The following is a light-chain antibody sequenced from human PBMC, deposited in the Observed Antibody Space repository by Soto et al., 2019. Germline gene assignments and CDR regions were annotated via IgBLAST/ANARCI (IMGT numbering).Light chain of an antibody. CDR2: DVT. CDR1: SNDVGGYNY. J-gene: IGLJ1*01. V-gene: IGLV2-11*01. Sequence: QSVLTQPPSVSGSPGQSVTISCTGTSNDVGGYNYVAWYQQHPGKAPKIMIYDVTKRPSGVPDRFSGSKSGNTASLTISGIKAEDEADYYCCSNPGNVEVFGTGTKVXV. CDR3: CSNPGNVEV.